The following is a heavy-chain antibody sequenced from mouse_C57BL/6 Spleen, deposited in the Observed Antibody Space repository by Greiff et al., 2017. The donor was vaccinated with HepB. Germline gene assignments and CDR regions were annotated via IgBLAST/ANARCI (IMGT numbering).Heavy chain of an antibody. Sequence: EVQLQQSGAELVRPGASVKLSCTASGFNIKDYYMHWVKQRPEQGLEWIGRIDPEDGDTEYAPKFQGKATMTADTSSNTAYLQLSSLTSEDTAVYYCTPYGNYVSWFAYWGQGTLVTVSA. D-gene: IGHD2-1*01. V-gene: IGHV14-1*01. CDR2: IDPEDGDT. J-gene: IGHJ3*01. CDR1: GFNIKDYY. CDR3: TPYGNYVSWFAY.